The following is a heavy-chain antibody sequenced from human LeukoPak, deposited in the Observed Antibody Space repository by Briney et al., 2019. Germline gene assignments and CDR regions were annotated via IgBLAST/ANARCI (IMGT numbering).Heavy chain of an antibody. D-gene: IGHD6-13*01. Sequence: GGSLRLSCAASGFTFSSYSMNWVRQAPGKGLEWVSSISSSSSYIYYADSVKGRFTISRDNAKNSLYLQMNSLRAEDTAVYYCARNHRIAAAGSFDPWGQGTLVTVSS. CDR2: ISSSSSYI. V-gene: IGHV3-21*01. J-gene: IGHJ5*02. CDR3: ARNHRIAAAGSFDP. CDR1: GFTFSSYS.